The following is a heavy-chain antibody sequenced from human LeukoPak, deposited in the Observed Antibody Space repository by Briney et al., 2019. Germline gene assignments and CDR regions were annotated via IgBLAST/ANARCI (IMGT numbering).Heavy chain of an antibody. D-gene: IGHD2-2*01. V-gene: IGHV1-2*02. CDR2: INPNSGGT. CDR1: GYTFTGYY. Sequence: GASVKVSCKASGYTFTGYYMHWVRQAPGQGLEWMGWINPNSGGTNYAQKCQGRVTMTRDTSISTAYMELSRLGSDDTAVYYCARGDIVVVPASLWFDPWGQGTLVTVSS. CDR3: ARGDIVVVPASLWFDP. J-gene: IGHJ5*02.